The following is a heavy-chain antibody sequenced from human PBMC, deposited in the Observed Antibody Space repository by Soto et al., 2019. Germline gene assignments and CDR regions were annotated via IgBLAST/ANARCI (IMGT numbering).Heavy chain of an antibody. V-gene: IGHV1-3*05. Sequence: QVQFVQSGAEKREPGASVKVTCKTSGITFTSHHIHWVRQAPGQRLEWMGLIIAGDGYTQYARAFQDRVTFTRDTSAGTAYLEFRGLTFEDTAVYYCARAIGMVALDYWGQGTLVTVSS. CDR1: GITFTSHH. J-gene: IGHJ4*02. CDR2: IIAGDGYT. D-gene: IGHD3-10*01. CDR3: ARAIGMVALDY.